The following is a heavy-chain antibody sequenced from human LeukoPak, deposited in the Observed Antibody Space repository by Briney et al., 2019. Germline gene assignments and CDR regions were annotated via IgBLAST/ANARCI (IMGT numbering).Heavy chain of an antibody. CDR3: ARALTIFGVVTIPWFDP. D-gene: IGHD3-3*01. J-gene: IGHJ5*02. V-gene: IGHV1-69*13. CDR2: IIPIFGTA. CDR1: GGTFSSYA. Sequence: SVKVSCKASGGTFSSYAISWVRQAPGQGLEWMGGIIPIFGTANYAQKFQGRVTITADESTSTAYMELSSLRSEDTAVYYCARALTIFGVVTIPWFDPWGQGTLVTVSS.